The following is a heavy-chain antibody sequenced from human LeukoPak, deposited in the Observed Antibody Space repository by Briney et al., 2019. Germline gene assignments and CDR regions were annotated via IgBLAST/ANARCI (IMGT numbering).Heavy chain of an antibody. CDR2: IYYSGST. CDR1: GGSISSSSYY. D-gene: IGHD5-24*01. V-gene: IGHV4-39*01. J-gene: IGHJ4*02. Sequence: SETLSLTCTVSGGSISSSSYYWGWIRQPPGKGLEWIGSIYYSGSTYYNPSLKSRLAISVDTSKNQFSLKLSSVTAADTAVYYCAGGRRRDGYNHFDYWGQGTLVTVSS. CDR3: AGGRRRDGYNHFDY.